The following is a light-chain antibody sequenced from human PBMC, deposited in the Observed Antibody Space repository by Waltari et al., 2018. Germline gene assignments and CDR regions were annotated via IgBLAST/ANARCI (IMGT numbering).Light chain of an antibody. CDR3: QTWDTGIRV. CDR1: GGHTYYA. CDR2: VNSEGSP. J-gene: IGLJ3*02. Sequence: QLVVTQSPSASASLGASVKLTCTLSGGHTYYAITWHQQQPQTGPRVLMKVNSEGSPTKGDWIREGCSGSRPGDGRYLTRERLQSEDEADYHCQTWDTGIRVFGGGTKLSV. V-gene: IGLV4-69*01.